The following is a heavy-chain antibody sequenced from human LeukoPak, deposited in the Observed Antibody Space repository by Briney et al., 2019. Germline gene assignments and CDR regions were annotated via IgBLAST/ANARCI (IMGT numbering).Heavy chain of an antibody. V-gene: IGHV4-30-4*01. CDR1: GGSISSGDYY. CDR3: ARVVPAAIGGGLDY. J-gene: IGHJ4*02. CDR2: IYYSGST. D-gene: IGHD2-2*02. Sequence: SETLSLTCTVSGGSISSGDYYWSWIRQPPGKGLEWIGYIYYSGSTYYNPSLKSRVTISVDTSKNQFSLKLSSVTAADTAVYYCARVVPAAIGGGLDYWGQGTLVTVSS.